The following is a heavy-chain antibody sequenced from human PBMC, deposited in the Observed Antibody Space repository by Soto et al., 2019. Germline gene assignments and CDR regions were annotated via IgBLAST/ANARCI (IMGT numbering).Heavy chain of an antibody. D-gene: IGHD2-15*01. CDR1: GFTFSSYS. J-gene: IGHJ4*02. CDR2: ISSSSSYI. V-gene: IGHV3-21*01. CDR3: ARGGPPPYCSGGSCPKGY. Sequence: GGSLRLSCAASGFTFSSYSMNWVRQAPGKGLEWVSSISSSSSYIYYADSVKGRFTISRDNAKNSLYLQMNSLRAEDTAVYYCARGGPPPYCSGGSCPKGYWGQGTLVTVSS.